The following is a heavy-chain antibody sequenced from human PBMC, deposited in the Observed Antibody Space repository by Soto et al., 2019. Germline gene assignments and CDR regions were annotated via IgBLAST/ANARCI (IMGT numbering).Heavy chain of an antibody. CDR3: ARAGGYYDILTGYAYFDY. V-gene: IGHV3-7*01. J-gene: IGHJ4*02. D-gene: IGHD3-9*01. CDR2: IKQDGSEK. CDR1: GFTFSSYW. Sequence: GGSLRLSCAAPGFTFSSYWMSWVRQAPGKGLEWVANIKQDGSEKYYVDSVKGRFTISRDNAKNSLYLQMNSLRAEDTAVYYCARAGGYYDILTGYAYFDYWGQGTLVTVSS.